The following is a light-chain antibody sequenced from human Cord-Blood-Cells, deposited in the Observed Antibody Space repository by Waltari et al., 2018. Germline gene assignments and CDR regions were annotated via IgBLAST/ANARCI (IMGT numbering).Light chain of an antibody. V-gene: IGLV1-47*01. Sequence: QSVLTQPPSASGTPGQRVTISCSGSSSNIGSNYVYWYQQRPGTAPKLLIYRNNQRPSWVPDRFSGSKSGTSASLAISGLRSEDEADYYCAAWDDSLSGRVFGGGTKLTVL. CDR3: AAWDDSLSGRV. CDR1: SSNIGSNY. CDR2: RNN. J-gene: IGLJ3*02.